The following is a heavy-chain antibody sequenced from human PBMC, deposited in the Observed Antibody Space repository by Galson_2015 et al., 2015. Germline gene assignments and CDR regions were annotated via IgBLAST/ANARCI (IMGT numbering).Heavy chain of an antibody. CDR3: ARDSVAGIGAFDI. CDR2: INPNSGGT. J-gene: IGHJ3*02. V-gene: IGHV1-2*04. CDR1: GYTFTGYY. D-gene: IGHD6-19*01. Sequence: SVKVSCKASGYTFTGYYMHWVRQAPGQGLEWMGWINPNSGGTNYAQKFQGWVTMTRDTSISTAYMELSSLRSEDTAVYYCARDSVAGIGAFDIWGQGTMVTVSS.